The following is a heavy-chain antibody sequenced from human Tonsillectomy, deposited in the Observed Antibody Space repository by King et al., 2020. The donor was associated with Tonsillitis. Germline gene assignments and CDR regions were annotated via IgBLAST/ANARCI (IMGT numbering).Heavy chain of an antibody. D-gene: IGHD6-6*01. CDR2: ISGGSAFT. Sequence: VQLVESGGGLVKPGRSLRLSCAASGFTFSDHYMSWIRQAPGKGLEWRSYISGGSAFTNYADSVKGRFTISRDNAKNSLFLQVNSVSADDTAIYYCASHVYSSLSEFDYWGRGIMVTVSS. V-gene: IGHV3-11*06. CDR3: ASHVYSSLSEFDY. CDR1: GFTFSDHY. J-gene: IGHJ4*01.